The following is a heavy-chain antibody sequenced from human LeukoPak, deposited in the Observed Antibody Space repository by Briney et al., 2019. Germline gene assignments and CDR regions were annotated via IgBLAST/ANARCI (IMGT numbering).Heavy chain of an antibody. CDR3: ARAVSALTVYYFDY. D-gene: IGHD3-9*01. CDR1: GASISSYY. J-gene: IGHJ4*02. CDR2: IDYSGST. Sequence: PSETLSLTCTVSGASISSYYWNWIRQPPGKGLEWIGYIDYSGSTNYNPSLKSRVTISVDTSKNQLSLKLSSVTAADTAVYYCARAVSALTVYYFDYWGQGTLAPVSS. V-gene: IGHV4-59*01.